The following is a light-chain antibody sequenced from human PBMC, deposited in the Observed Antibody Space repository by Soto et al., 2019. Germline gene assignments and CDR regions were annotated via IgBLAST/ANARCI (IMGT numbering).Light chain of an antibody. CDR2: AAS. J-gene: IGKJ5*01. CDR3: QQANSFHT. V-gene: IGKV1-12*01. CDR1: QGISSW. Sequence: DIQMTQSPSTRSGSVGERGTVTLRASQGISSWLAWYQQQPGKAPQLLIYAASSLQSRVPSRFSGSGSGTDFTLTISSLQPEDFANYCCQQANSFHTFGQGTRLEI.